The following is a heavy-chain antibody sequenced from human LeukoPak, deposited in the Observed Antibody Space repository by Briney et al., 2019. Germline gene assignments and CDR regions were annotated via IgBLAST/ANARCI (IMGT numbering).Heavy chain of an antibody. CDR1: GFTFSSYW. Sequence: PGGSLRLSCAASGFTFSSYWMSWVRQAPGKGLEWVASIKHEGSEKYYVDSVKGRFTISRDNAKNSLYLQMNSLSPEDTAVYYCARDEGLDAFDIWGQGTLVTVSS. V-gene: IGHV3-7*04. J-gene: IGHJ3*02. CDR3: ARDEGLDAFDI. CDR2: IKHEGSEK.